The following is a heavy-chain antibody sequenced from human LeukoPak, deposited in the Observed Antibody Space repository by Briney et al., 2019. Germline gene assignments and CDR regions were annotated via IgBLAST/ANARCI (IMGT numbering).Heavy chain of an antibody. D-gene: IGHD6-6*01. Sequence: MSSETLSLTCTVSGGSISSYYWSWIRQPPGKGLEWIGYIYYTGSTNYNPSLKSRVTISVDTSKKQVSLNLSSVTAADTAVYYCARVAARYVGMDVWGQGTTVTVSS. V-gene: IGHV4-59*01. CDR1: GGSISSYY. CDR3: ARVAARYVGMDV. CDR2: IYYTGST. J-gene: IGHJ6*02.